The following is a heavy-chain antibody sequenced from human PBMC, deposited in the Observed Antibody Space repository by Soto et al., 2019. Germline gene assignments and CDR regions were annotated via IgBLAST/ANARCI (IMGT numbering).Heavy chain of an antibody. J-gene: IGHJ4*02. V-gene: IGHV3-53*01. CDR2: IYSGGST. CDR3: ARELVGHSYGYGYFDY. CDR1: GFTVSSNY. D-gene: IGHD5-18*01. Sequence: GGSLRLSCAASGFTVSSNYMSWVRQAPGKGLEWVSVIYSGGSTYYADSVKGRFTISRDNSKNTLYLQMNSLRAEDTAVYYCARELVGHSYGYGYFDYWGQGTLVTVYS.